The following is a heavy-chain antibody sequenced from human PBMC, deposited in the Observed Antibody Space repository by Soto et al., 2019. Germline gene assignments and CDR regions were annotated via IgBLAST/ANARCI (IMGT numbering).Heavy chain of an antibody. CDR2: IYYSGST. V-gene: IGHV4-59*08. J-gene: IGHJ5*02. Sequence: QVQLQESGPGLVKPSETLSLTCTVSGGSISSYYWSWIRQPPGKGLEWIGYIYYSGSTNYNPSLKRRVTISVDTSKHQFSLKLSSVTAADTAVYYCARLLYGLGSWFDPWGQGTLVTVSS. CDR1: GGSISSYY. D-gene: IGHD3-10*01. CDR3: ARLLYGLGSWFDP.